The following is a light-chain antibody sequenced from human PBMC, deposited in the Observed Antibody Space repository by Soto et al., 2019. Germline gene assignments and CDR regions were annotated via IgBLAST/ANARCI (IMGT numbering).Light chain of an antibody. V-gene: IGKV3-20*01. CDR3: QQYGSSPRT. CDR1: QSVSSIY. J-gene: IGKJ1*01. Sequence: EIVMTQSPATLSLSPGERATLSCRASQSVSSIYLGWYQQKPGQAPRLLMYGASSRATGIPERFSGSGSGTDFTLTISRLEPEDFAVYYCQQYGSSPRTFGQGTKVDNK. CDR2: GAS.